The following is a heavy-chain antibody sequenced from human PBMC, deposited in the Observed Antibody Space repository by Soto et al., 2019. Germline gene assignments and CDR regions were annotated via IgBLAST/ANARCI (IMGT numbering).Heavy chain of an antibody. D-gene: IGHD3-9*01. J-gene: IGHJ4*02. V-gene: IGHV1-18*01. Sequence: ASVKVSCKASGYTFTSYGISWVRQAPGQGLEWMEWISAYNGNTNYAQKLQGRVTMTTDTSTSTAYMELRSLRSDDTAVYYCARGYYDILTGYYKSLWDYWGQGTLVTVSS. CDR1: GYTFTSYG. CDR3: ARGYYDILTGYYKSLWDY. CDR2: ISAYNGNT.